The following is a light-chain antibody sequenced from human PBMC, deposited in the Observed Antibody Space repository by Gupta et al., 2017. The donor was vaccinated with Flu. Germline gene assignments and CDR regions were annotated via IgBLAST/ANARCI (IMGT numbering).Light chain of an antibody. Sequence: QSALPQPASVSGLPGQSITIFCTGTSSDVGNYNLVSWYQQHPGKAPKLVIYDVTKRPSGISNHFSGSKSGNTASLTISGLQVEDEADYYCSSYAGSSTHVFGTGTKVTVL. CDR2: DVT. CDR1: SSDVGNYNL. V-gene: IGLV2-23*02. CDR3: SSYAGSSTHV. J-gene: IGLJ1*01.